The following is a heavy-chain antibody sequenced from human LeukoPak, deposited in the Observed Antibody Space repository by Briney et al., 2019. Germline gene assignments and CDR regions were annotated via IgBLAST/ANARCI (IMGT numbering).Heavy chain of an antibody. CDR1: GFTFSSYE. D-gene: IGHD6-13*01. CDR3: ARDMRMAAAGRDWFDP. CDR2: ISSSGSTI. Sequence: GESLRLSCAASGFTFSSYEMNWVRQAPGKGLEWVSYISSSGSTIYYADSVKGRCTISRDNAKNSLYLQMNSLRAEDTAVYYCARDMRMAAAGRDWFDPWGQGALVTVSS. J-gene: IGHJ5*02. V-gene: IGHV3-48*03.